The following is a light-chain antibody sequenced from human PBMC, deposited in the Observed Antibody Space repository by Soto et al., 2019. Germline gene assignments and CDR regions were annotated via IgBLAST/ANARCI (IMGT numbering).Light chain of an antibody. Sequence: EIVLTQSPGTLSLSPGERATLSCRASQSVISTYLAWYQQKPGQAPRLLIYDASNRATGIPARFSGSGSGTDFTLTITRLEPEDFAVYYCQQYNNWPPITFGQGTRLEIK. CDR3: QQYNNWPPIT. CDR2: DAS. J-gene: IGKJ5*01. V-gene: IGKV3-20*01. CDR1: QSVISTY.